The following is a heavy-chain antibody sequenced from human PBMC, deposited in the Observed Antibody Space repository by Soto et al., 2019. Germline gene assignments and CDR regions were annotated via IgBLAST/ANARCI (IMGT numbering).Heavy chain of an antibody. CDR1: GASIRSNNYY. D-gene: IGHD1-26*01. Sequence: PSETLSLTCSVSGASIRSNNYYWGWIRQPPGRGLEWIGSILYSGSTYYNPSLKSRGDISADTSKNQISLRLTSVTAAGTAVYFCVRLDTTSPTILNYWGQGALVTVSS. CDR3: VRLDTTSPTILNY. V-gene: IGHV4-39*01. J-gene: IGHJ4*02. CDR2: ILYSGST.